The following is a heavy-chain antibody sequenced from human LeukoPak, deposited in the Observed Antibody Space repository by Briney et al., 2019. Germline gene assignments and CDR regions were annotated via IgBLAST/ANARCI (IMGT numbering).Heavy chain of an antibody. CDR1: GFTFSTYS. CDR2: ISSSSSYI. J-gene: IGHJ4*02. Sequence: GGSLRLSCAASGFTFSTYSMTWVRQAPGKGLEWVSSISSSSSYIYYADSVKGRFTISRDNAKNSLYLQMNSLRAEDTAVYYCARDPDYGGYYFDYWGQGTLVTVSS. V-gene: IGHV3-21*01. CDR3: ARDPDYGGYYFDY. D-gene: IGHD4-23*01.